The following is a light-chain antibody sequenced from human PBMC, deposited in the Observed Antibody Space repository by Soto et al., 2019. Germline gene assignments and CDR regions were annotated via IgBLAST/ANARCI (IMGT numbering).Light chain of an antibody. J-gene: IGLJ3*02. CDR1: SGHSNYI. CDR3: ETWDRDSWV. V-gene: IGLV4-60*03. Sequence: QSVLTQSSSASASPGSSVKLTCTLSSGHSNYIIAWHQHQPGQAPRYLMKLGGSGRYNRGSAIPDRFSGSSSGADRYLTISNLQSEDEADYYCETWDRDSWVFGGGTKLTVL. CDR2: LGGSGRY.